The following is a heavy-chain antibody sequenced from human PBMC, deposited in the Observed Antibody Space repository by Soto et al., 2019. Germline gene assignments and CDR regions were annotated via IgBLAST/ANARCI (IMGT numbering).Heavy chain of an antibody. V-gene: IGHV1-2*02. CDR3: ASAAVTGTAGLDF. CDR1: GYTFSGFY. J-gene: IGHJ4*02. CDR2: INPNGGGT. D-gene: IGHD6-19*01. Sequence: ASVKVSCKASGYTFSGFYMHWVRQAPGQGLEWMGWINPNGGGTKSAEKFQGRVTMTRDTSISTAYMELSRLISDDTAVYYCASAAVTGTAGLDFWGQGTQVTVSS.